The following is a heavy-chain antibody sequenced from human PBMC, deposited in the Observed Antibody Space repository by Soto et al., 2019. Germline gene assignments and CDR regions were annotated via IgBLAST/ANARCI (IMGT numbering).Heavy chain of an antibody. V-gene: IGHV3-66*01. CDR1: GFTVSSNY. J-gene: IGHJ6*03. CDR3: ARDKAHWGDGYYYYMDV. D-gene: IGHD3-16*01. Sequence: GGSLRLSCAASGFTVSSNYMSWVRQAPGKGLEWVSVIYSGGSTYYADSVKGRFTISRDNSKNTLYLQMNSLRAEDTAVYYCARDKAHWGDGYYYYMDVWGKGTTVTVSS. CDR2: IYSGGST.